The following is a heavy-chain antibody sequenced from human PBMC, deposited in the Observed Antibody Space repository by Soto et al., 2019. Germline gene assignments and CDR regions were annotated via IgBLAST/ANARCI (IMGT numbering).Heavy chain of an antibody. J-gene: IGHJ4*02. Sequence: SETLSLTCTVSGGSISSGGYYWSWIRQHPGKGLEWIGYIYYSGSTYYNPSLKSRVTISVDTSKNQFSLKLSSVTAADTAVYYCARGSVVAATLFDCWGQGTLVTVSS. CDR1: GGSISSGGYY. CDR3: ARGSVVAATLFDC. V-gene: IGHV4-31*03. D-gene: IGHD2-15*01. CDR2: IYYSGST.